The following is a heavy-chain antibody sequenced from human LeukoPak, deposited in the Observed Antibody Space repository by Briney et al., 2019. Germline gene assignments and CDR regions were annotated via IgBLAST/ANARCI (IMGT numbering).Heavy chain of an antibody. D-gene: IGHD5-24*01. J-gene: IGHJ4*02. Sequence: GGSLRLSCAASGFTFSNYAMNWVRQAPGKGLEWVSTICSSGGSTYYADSVKGRFTISRDNSKNTLYLQMNSLRAEDTAVYYCAKVFRDGYNYPFDYWGQGTLVTVSS. CDR2: ICSSGGST. CDR1: GFTFSNYA. CDR3: AKVFRDGYNYPFDY. V-gene: IGHV3-23*01.